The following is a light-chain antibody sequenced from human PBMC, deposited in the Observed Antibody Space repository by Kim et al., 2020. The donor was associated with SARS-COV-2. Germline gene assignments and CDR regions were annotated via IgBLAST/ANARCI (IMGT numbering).Light chain of an antibody. CDR3: QQYSSYWT. V-gene: IGKV1-5*03. CDR2: KAS. CDR1: QNIHNW. Sequence: SASVGDTVTITCRASQNIHNWLAWYQQKPGKAPKLLIYKASILQGWVPANFSGSGSGTEFTLTIRSLQPDDFATNYCQQYSSYWTFGQGTKVDIK. J-gene: IGKJ1*01.